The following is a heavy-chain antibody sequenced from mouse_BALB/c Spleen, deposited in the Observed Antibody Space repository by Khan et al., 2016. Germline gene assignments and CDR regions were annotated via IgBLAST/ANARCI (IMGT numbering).Heavy chain of an antibody. V-gene: IGHV3-2*02. CDR2: ISYSGST. CDR3: AGYDWCFDV. CDR1: GYSITSDYA. J-gene: IGHJ1*01. D-gene: IGHD2-14*01. Sequence: EVQLQESGPGLVKPSQSLSLTCTVSGYSITSDYAWNWIQQFPGNILECLGYISYSGSTRYNPSLKSRISITRDTSKNQFFLQLNSLTTEDTSTYYCAGYDWCFDVWGAGTTVAVSS.